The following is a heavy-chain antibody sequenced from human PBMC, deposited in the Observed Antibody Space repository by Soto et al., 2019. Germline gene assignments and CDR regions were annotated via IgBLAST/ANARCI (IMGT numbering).Heavy chain of an antibody. CDR1: GGSFSGYY. CDR2: INHSGST. V-gene: IGHV4-34*01. CDR3: ARGFSHHPSSWYNYYYGMDV. Sequence: QVQLQQWGAGLLKPSETLSLTCAVYGGSFSGYYWSWIRQPPGKGLEWIGEINHSGSTNYNPSLKSRVTISVDTSKNQFSLKLSSVTAADTAVYYCARGFSHHPSSWYNYYYGMDVWGQGTTVTVSS. D-gene: IGHD6-13*01. J-gene: IGHJ6*02.